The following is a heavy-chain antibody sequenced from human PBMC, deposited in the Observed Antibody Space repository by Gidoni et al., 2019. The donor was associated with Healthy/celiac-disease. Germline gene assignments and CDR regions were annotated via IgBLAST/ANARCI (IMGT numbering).Heavy chain of an antibody. J-gene: IGHJ4*02. CDR2: ISSSSSTI. D-gene: IGHD3-22*01. V-gene: IGHV3-48*02. Sequence: ELQLVESGGGLVQPGGSLRLSCAASGFTFSSYSMNWVRQAPGKGLEWVSYISSSSSTIYYADSVKGRFTISRDNAKNSLYLQMNSLRDEDTAVYYCAREDSGRYYDSSADYWGQGTLVTVSS. CDR3: AREDSGRYYDSSADY. CDR1: GFTFSSYS.